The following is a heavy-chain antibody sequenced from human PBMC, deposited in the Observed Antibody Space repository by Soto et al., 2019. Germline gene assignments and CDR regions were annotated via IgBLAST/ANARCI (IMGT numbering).Heavy chain of an antibody. D-gene: IGHD6-19*01. CDR3: ARDRLNXQWLVRIYYYYGMDV. CDR1: GFTFSSYS. V-gene: IGHV3-21*01. CDR2: ISSSSSYI. J-gene: IGHJ6*02. Sequence: PGGSLRLSCAASGFTFSSYSMNWVRQAPGKGLEWVSSISSSSSYIYYADSVKGRFTISRDNAKNSLYLQMNSLRAEDTAVYYCARDRLNXQWLVRIYYYYGMDVWGQGTTVTVSS.